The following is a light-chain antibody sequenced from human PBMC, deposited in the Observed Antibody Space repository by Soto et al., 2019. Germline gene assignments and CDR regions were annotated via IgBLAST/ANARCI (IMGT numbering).Light chain of an antibody. V-gene: IGKV1-12*01. CDR2: AAT. J-gene: IGKJ2*01. CDR1: QGISSW. Sequence: DIQMTQSPSSVSASVGDRVTITCRASQGISSWLAWFQQKPGKAPKLLIYAATILHSGVPSRFSASGSGTDFTLAISSLQPEDFVTYYCQQAHSFPYTFGQGTTLEIK. CDR3: QQAHSFPYT.